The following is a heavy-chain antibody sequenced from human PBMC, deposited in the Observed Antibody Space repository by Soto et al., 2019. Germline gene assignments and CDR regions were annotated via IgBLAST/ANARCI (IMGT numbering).Heavy chain of an antibody. J-gene: IGHJ5*02. D-gene: IGHD3-10*01. CDR2: INPSGGST. V-gene: IGHV1-46*01. Sequence: ASVKVSCKASGYTFTSYYMHWVRQAPGQGLEWMGIINPSGGSTSYAQKFQGRVTMTRDTSTSTVYMELSSLRSEDTAVYYCARSPGMVRGVMCLSWLDPCGQGTLVTVSS. CDR1: GYTFTSYY. CDR3: ARSPGMVRGVMCLSWLDP.